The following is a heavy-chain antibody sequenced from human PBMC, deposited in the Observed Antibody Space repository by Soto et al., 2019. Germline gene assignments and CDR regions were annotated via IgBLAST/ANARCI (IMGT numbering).Heavy chain of an antibody. CDR2: IIPIFGTA. D-gene: IGHD1-7*01. V-gene: IGHV1-69*13. J-gene: IGHJ5*02. CDR1: GGTFSSYA. Sequence: GASVKVSCKASGGTFSSYAISWVRQAPGQGLEWMGGIIPIFGTANYAQKFQGRVTITADESTSTAYMELSSLRSEDTAVYYCAGVTAGTTWRFYPFDPWGQGTLVTVSS. CDR3: AGVTAGTTWRFYPFDP.